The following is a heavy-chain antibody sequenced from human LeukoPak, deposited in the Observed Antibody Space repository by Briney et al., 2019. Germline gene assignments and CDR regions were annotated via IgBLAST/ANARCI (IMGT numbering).Heavy chain of an antibody. Sequence: SETLSLTCAVSGVSITSNAWWTWVRQPPGKGLEWIGEIFHSGRTHYSPSLKSRVTMSVDKSKTQFSLQLSSVTAADTAVYYCARNEGNSDFDYWGQGTLVTVSS. CDR1: GVSITSNAW. D-gene: IGHD4-23*01. J-gene: IGHJ4*02. CDR2: IFHSGRT. V-gene: IGHV4-4*02. CDR3: ARNEGNSDFDY.